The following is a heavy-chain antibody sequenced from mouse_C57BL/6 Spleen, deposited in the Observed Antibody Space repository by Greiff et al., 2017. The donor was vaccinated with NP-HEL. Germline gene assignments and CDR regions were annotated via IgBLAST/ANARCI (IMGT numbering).Heavy chain of an antibody. CDR1: GFTFSDYG. V-gene: IGHV5-17*01. CDR3: ARAMDYGSSYYAMDY. CDR2: ISSGSSTI. J-gene: IGHJ4*01. D-gene: IGHD1-1*01. Sequence: EVQLVESGGGLVKPGGSLKLSCAASGFTFSDYGMHWVRQAPEKGLEWVAYISSGSSTIYYADTVKGRFTISRDNAKNTLFLQMTSLRSEDTAMYYCARAMDYGSSYYAMDYWGQGTSVTVSS.